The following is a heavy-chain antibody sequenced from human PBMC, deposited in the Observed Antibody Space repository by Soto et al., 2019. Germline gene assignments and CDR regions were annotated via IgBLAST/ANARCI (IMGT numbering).Heavy chain of an antibody. CDR1: GGSISSSSYY. CDR3: ARLRGYDPDY. Sequence: QLQLQESGPGLVKPSETLSLTCTVSGGSISSSSYYWVWIRQPPGKGLEWIGSIYYSGSTYYNPSLKSRVTISVDTSKNQFSLKLSSVTAADTAVYYCARLRGYDPDYWGQGTLVTVSS. V-gene: IGHV4-39*01. D-gene: IGHD5-12*01. J-gene: IGHJ4*02. CDR2: IYYSGST.